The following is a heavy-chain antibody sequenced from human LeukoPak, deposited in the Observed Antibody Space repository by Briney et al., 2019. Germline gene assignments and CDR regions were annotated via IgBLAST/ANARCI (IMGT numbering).Heavy chain of an antibody. CDR2: MNPNSGNT. CDR1: GYTFTSYD. V-gene: IGHV1-8*01. D-gene: IGHD6-13*01. J-gene: IGHJ6*02. Sequence: ASVKVSSKASGYTFTSYDINWVRQATGQGLEWMGWMNPNSGNTGYAQKFQGRVTMTRNTSISTAYMELSSLRSEDTAVYYCARNAGYSSNTGRIQYYYYGMDVWGQGTTVTVSS. CDR3: ARNAGYSSNTGRIQYYYYGMDV.